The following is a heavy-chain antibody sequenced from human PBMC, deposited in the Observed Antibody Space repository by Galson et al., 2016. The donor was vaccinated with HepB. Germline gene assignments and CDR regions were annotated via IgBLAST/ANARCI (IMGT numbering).Heavy chain of an antibody. D-gene: IGHD2-21*01. Sequence: SLRLSCAASGFTFSWHAMHWVRQAPGQGLEWVAVMSQEDTKKYYADSVEGRFTVSRDNSRNTLYLHMNTLRHEDTATYYCAKDQGIGFSDFDIWGQGTLVIVSS. CDR1: GFTFSWHA. CDR3: AKDQGIGFSDFDI. V-gene: IGHV3-30*04. CDR2: MSQEDTKK. J-gene: IGHJ4*02.